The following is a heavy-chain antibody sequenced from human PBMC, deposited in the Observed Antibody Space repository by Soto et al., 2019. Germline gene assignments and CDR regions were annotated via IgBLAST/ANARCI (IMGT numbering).Heavy chain of an antibody. D-gene: IGHD3-22*01. V-gene: IGHV1-2*04. J-gene: IGHJ4*02. CDR1: GYTFTGYY. CDR3: ARVFSSYYDSSGYYDY. CDR2: INPNSGGT. Sequence: ASVKVSCKASGYTFTGYYMHWVRQAPGQGLEWMGWINPNSGGTNYAQKFQGWVTMTRDTSISTAYMELSRLRSDDTAVYYCARVFSSYYDSSGYYDYWGKGSLVPVSS.